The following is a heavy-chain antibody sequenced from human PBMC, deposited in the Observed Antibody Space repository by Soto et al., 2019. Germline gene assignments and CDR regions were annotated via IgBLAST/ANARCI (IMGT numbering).Heavy chain of an antibody. CDR1: GGSFSGYY. Sequence: PSETLSLTCAVYGGSFSGYYGSWIRQPPGKGLEWIGEINHSGSTNYNPSLKSRVTIPVDTSKNQFSLKMRSVTAEDTAVYYCAKWDVWGQGTTVTVSS. CDR3: AKWDV. J-gene: IGHJ6*02. V-gene: IGHV4-34*01. CDR2: INHSGST.